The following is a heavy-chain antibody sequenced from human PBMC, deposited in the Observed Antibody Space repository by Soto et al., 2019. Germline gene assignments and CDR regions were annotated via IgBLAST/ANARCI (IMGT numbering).Heavy chain of an antibody. Sequence: SVKVSCKASGGTFSSYAISWVRQAPGQGLEWMGGVIPIFGTANYAQKFQGRVTITADESTSTAYMELSSLRSEDTAVYYCARSLGLAAAGMNFDYWGQGAMVTVYS. CDR3: ARSLGLAAAGMNFDY. D-gene: IGHD6-13*01. CDR2: VIPIFGTA. J-gene: IGHJ4*02. V-gene: IGHV1-69*13. CDR1: GGTFSSYA.